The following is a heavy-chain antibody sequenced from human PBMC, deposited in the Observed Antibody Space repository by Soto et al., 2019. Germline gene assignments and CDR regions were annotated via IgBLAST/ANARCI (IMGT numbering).Heavy chain of an antibody. J-gene: IGHJ4*02. CDR3: ARDLAVGLVDY. Sequence: QVQLVQAGAEVKKPWASVKVSCKASGYTFPSYGISWVRQAPGQGIEWMGWISAYNGNTNYAQKLQGRVTMSTDTSTSTAYMELRCMRSDDTAVYYCARDLAVGLVDYWGQGTLVTVSS. CDR2: ISAYNGNT. V-gene: IGHV1-18*01. CDR1: GYTFPSYG. D-gene: IGHD6-19*01.